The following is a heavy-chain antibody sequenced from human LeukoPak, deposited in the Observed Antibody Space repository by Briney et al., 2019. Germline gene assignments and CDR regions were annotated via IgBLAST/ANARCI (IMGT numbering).Heavy chain of an antibody. J-gene: IGHJ4*02. Sequence: GGSLRLSCAASGFTVSSNYMSWVRQAPGKGLEWVSVIYSGGSTYYADSVKGRFTISRDNSKNTLFLQMNSLRAEDTAGYYCARVRRDGYNSYYFDYWGQGTLVTVSS. CDR1: GFTVSSNY. CDR2: IYSGGST. CDR3: ARVRRDGYNSYYFDY. V-gene: IGHV3-53*01. D-gene: IGHD5-24*01.